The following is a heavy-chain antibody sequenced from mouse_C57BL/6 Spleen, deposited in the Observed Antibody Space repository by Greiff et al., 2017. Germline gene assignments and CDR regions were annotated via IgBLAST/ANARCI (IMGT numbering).Heavy chain of an antibody. CDR3: TGDLVAMDY. CDR2: IDPENGDT. Sequence: VQLNESGAELVRPGASVKLSCTASGFNIKDDYMHWVKQRPEQGLEWIGWIDPENGDTEYASKFQGKATITADTSSNTAYLQLSSLTSEDTAVYCCTGDLVAMDYWGQGTSVTVSS. CDR1: GFNIKDDY. J-gene: IGHJ4*01. V-gene: IGHV14-4*01.